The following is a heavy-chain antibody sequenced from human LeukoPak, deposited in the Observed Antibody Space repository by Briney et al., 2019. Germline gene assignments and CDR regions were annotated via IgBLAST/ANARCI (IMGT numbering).Heavy chain of an antibody. CDR3: ARAPYGSGSYRRGVNWFDP. CDR2: IYYSGST. V-gene: IGHV4-59*01. Sequence: SETLSLTCTVSGGSISSYYWSWPRQPPGKGLEWIGYIYYSGSTNYNPSLKSRVTISVDTSKNQFSLKLSSVTAADTAVYYCARAPYGSGSYRRGVNWFDPWGQGTLVTVSS. CDR1: GGSISSYY. D-gene: IGHD3-10*01. J-gene: IGHJ5*02.